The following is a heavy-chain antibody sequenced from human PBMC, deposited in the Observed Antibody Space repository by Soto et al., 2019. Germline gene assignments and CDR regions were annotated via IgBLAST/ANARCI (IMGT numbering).Heavy chain of an antibody. J-gene: IGHJ6*03. D-gene: IGHD3-9*01. V-gene: IGHV4-34*01. Sequence: SETLSLTCAVYGWSFSGYYWSWIRQPPGKGLEWIGEINYTGSTSYNPSLKRRVTFSADSSRGQFSLRLNSVTAADTAVYYCARTVLGPDLLADSFVDYYYYMDVWGQGTTVTVSS. CDR3: ARTVLGPDLLADSFVDYYYYMDV. CDR1: GWSFSGYY. CDR2: INYTGST.